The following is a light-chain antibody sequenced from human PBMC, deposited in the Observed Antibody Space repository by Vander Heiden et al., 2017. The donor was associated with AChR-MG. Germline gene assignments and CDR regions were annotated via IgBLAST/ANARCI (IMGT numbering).Light chain of an antibody. CDR1: QESSSA. J-gene: IGKJ4*01. V-gene: IGKV1-13*02. CDR3: QQASSYPLT. CDR2: DAS. Sequence: IQMTQSPSSLSASGGDRVTIPGRASQESSSALSWYQQKPGKVPKVLIYDASSLVSGVPSRFSGSGSGTEFTLTISSLQPEDFATYNCQQASSYPLTFGGGTKVEIK.